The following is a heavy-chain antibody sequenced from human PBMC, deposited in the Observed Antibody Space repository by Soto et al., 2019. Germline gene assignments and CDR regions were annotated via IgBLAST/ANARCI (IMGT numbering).Heavy chain of an antibody. D-gene: IGHD4-17*01. V-gene: IGHV5-10-1*01. CDR2: IDPSDSYT. CDR1: GYSFTSYW. CDR3: ARRPTVNIQLGDYGMDV. Sequence: GESLKISCKGSGYSFTSYWISWVRQMPGKGLEWMGRIDPSDSYTNYSPTFQGHVTISADKSISTAYLQWSSLKASDTAIYDCARRPTVNIQLGDYGMDVWGQGTTVTVSS. J-gene: IGHJ6*02.